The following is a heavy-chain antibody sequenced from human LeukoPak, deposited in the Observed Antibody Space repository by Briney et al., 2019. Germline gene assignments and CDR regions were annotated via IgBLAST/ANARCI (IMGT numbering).Heavy chain of an antibody. V-gene: IGHV1-18*01. CDR1: GYTFTSYG. Sequence: GASVKVSCKASGYTFTSYGISWVRQAPGQGLEWMGWISAYNGNTNYAQKLQGRVTMTTDTSTSTAYMELRSLRSDDTAVYYCARDIREYYDSRPAFDIWGQGTMVTVSS. CDR3: ARDIREYYDSRPAFDI. CDR2: ISAYNGNT. D-gene: IGHD3-22*01. J-gene: IGHJ3*02.